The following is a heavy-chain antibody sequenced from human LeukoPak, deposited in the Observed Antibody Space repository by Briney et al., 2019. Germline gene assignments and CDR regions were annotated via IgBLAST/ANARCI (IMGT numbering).Heavy chain of an antibody. CDR1: GRSLSGYY. V-gene: IGHV4-34*01. J-gene: IGHJ4*02. Sequence: SETLSLTCAVYGRSLSGYYWSSVRQPPGKGLEWLGEINHSGSTNYNPSLKSRVTISVDTSKNQFSLKLSSVTAADTAVYYCAREEYSSSPGYFDYWGQGTLVTVSS. D-gene: IGHD6-6*01. CDR2: INHSGST. CDR3: AREEYSSSPGYFDY.